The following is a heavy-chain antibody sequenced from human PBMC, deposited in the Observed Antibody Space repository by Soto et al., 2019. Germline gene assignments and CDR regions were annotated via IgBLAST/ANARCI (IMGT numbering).Heavy chain of an antibody. CDR3: ARVPYRTCCGRDV. CDR1: GGAFNSYS. D-gene: IGHD2-15*01. CDR2: ITPVYGVI. Sequence: QVQLVQSGAELKTPGSSVKVSCKPSGGAFNSYSINGVRQAPGLGLEWVGGITPVYGVINYAQKLKGRVTITAGESMSVAYMELSSLRSDDTGVYFCARVPYRTCCGRDVWGPGTTVTVSS. J-gene: IGHJ6*02. V-gene: IGHV1-69*01.